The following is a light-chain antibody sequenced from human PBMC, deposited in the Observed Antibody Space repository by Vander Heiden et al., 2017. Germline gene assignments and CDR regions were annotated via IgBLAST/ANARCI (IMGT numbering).Light chain of an antibody. J-gene: IGKJ1*01. CDR1: QSVSSSY. Sequence: DIVLTQSPGTLSLSPGERAALSCRASQSVSSSYLAWYQQKPGQAPRLLIYGASSRATGIPDRFSGSGSGTEFTLTISRLEPEDFAVYYCQQYDSSWTFGQGTKVEIK. CDR2: GAS. CDR3: QQYDSSWT. V-gene: IGKV3-20*01.